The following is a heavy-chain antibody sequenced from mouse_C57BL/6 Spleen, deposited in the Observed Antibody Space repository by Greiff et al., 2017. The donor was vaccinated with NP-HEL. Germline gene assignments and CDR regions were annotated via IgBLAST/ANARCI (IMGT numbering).Heavy chain of an antibody. CDR1: GYTFTSYW. D-gene: IGHD2-4*01. Sequence: QVQLQQPGAELVKPGASVKLSCKASGYTFTSYWMHWVKQRPGQGLEWIGMIHPNSGSTNYNEKFKSKATLTVDKSSSTAYMQLSSLTSEDSAVYYCARPLYDYDGFAYWGQGTLVTVAA. CDR3: ARPLYDYDGFAY. V-gene: IGHV1-64*01. J-gene: IGHJ3*01. CDR2: IHPNSGST.